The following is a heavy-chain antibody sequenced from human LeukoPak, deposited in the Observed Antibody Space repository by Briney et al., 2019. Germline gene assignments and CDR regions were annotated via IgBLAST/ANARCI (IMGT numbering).Heavy chain of an antibody. CDR3: ARGVPYYYDNSGYPFDY. Sequence: SETLSLTCTVSGGSISSYYWNWIRQPPGKGLEWVGYIYYSGSTNYNPSLKSRVTISVDTSKNPFSLKLSSVTAADTAVYYCARGVPYYYDNSGYPFDYWGQGTLVTVSS. CDR2: IYYSGST. J-gene: IGHJ4*02. V-gene: IGHV4-59*01. D-gene: IGHD3-22*01. CDR1: GGSISSYY.